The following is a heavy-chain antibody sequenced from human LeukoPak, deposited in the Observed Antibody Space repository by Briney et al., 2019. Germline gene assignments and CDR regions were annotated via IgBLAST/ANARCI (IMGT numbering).Heavy chain of an antibody. Sequence: GGSLRLSCATSGFSFSSYAMSWVRQAPGKGLEWVSAMSSSDDGRYYAASVRGRFTISRDTSRSTLYLQMNSLRAEDAAVYYCAKGMDVWGKGTTVTVSS. CDR3: AKGMDV. CDR1: GFSFSSYA. J-gene: IGHJ6*03. V-gene: IGHV3-23*01. CDR2: MSSSDDGR.